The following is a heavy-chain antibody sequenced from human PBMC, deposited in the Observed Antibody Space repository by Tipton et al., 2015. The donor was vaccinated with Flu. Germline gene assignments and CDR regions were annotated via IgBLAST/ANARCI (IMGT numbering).Heavy chain of an antibody. CDR2: IYHSGST. D-gene: IGHD6-19*01. CDR1: HFSITSGYY. J-gene: IGHJ4*02. CDR3: ARIAVAFDY. Sequence: TLSLTCAISHFSITSGYYWGWVRQPPGKGLEWIGSIYHSGSTYYNPSLKSRVTMSVDTSKNQLSLRLRSVTAADTAVYYCARIAVAFDYWGQGTLVSVSS. V-gene: IGHV4-38-2*01.